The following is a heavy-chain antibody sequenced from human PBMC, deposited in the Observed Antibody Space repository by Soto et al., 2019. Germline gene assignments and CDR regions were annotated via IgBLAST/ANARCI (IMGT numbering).Heavy chain of an antibody. J-gene: IGHJ6*02. CDR3: AKEEYYDFWSGYYSAYYYYGMDV. CDR2: ISYDGSNK. V-gene: IGHV3-30*18. Sequence: PGGSLTLSCAASGFTFSSYGMHWVRQAPGRGLEGAAVISYDGSNKYYADSVKGRFTISRDNSKNKLYLQMNSLRAEDTAVYYCAKEEYYDFWSGYYSAYYYYGMDVWGQGTTVTVSS. CDR1: GFTFSSYG. D-gene: IGHD3-3*01.